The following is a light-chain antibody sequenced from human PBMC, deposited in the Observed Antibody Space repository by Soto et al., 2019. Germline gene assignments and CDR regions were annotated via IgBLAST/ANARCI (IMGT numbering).Light chain of an antibody. CDR2: EVI. V-gene: IGLV2-14*01. CDR3: PSYSTTSTPYV. J-gene: IGLJ1*01. CDR1: SSDIGGYNY. Sequence: QSVLTQPASVSGSPGQSITISCTGTSSDIGGYNYVSWCQQHPGKAPKLMGYEVINRPSGVSHRFSGARSGNTASLTISGLQAEDEAAYYCPSYSTTSTPYVFGTGTKVTVL.